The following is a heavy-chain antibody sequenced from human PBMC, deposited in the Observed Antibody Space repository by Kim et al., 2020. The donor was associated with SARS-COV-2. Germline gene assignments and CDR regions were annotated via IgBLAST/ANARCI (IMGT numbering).Heavy chain of an antibody. CDR3: ARDLAGDTSGYSGY. Sequence: ASVKVSCKASSDTFTTYGFSWVRQAPGQGLEWMGWISAYNGNTNYAQKFQGRVIMTTDTSTSTAYMELRSLRSDDTAVYYCARDLAGDTSGYSGYWGQGTLVTVSS. V-gene: IGHV1-18*04. J-gene: IGHJ4*02. CDR2: ISAYNGNT. D-gene: IGHD3-22*01. CDR1: SDTFTTYG.